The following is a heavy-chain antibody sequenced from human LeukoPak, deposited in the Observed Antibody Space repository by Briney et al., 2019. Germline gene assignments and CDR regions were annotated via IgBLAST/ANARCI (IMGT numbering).Heavy chain of an antibody. Sequence: EASVKVSCKATGYTFIDYYIHWVRQAPGQGLEWMGWINPKSGGTSYAQKFQGRVTMTIETSISTTYMELSRLRSDDTAVYYCASARVDYGGNYFDYWGQGTLVTVSS. CDR2: INPKSGGT. D-gene: IGHD4-23*01. CDR3: ASARVDYGGNYFDY. J-gene: IGHJ4*02. CDR1: GYTFIDYY. V-gene: IGHV1-2*02.